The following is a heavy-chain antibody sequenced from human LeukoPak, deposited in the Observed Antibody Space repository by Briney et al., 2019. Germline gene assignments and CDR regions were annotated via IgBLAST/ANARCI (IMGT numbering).Heavy chain of an antibody. CDR3: ARGSRRGVAFDI. CDR2: IYYSGST. V-gene: IGHV4-31*03. Sequence: SETLSLTCTVSGGSISSGGYYWSWIRQHPGKGLEWIGYIYYSGSTYYNPSLKSRVTISVDTSKNQFSLKLSSVTAADTAVYYCARGSRRGVAFDIWGQGTMVTVSS. J-gene: IGHJ3*02. CDR1: GGSISSGGYY.